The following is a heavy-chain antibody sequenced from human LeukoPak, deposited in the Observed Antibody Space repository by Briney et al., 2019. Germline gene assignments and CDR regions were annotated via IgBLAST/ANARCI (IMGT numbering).Heavy chain of an antibody. J-gene: IGHJ5*02. CDR3: AREGTLTIFGVVIPAGWFDP. V-gene: IGHV3-48*03. Sequence: PGGSLRLSCAASGFTFRTYEMNWVRQAPGKGLEWIAYISSRGGPIYYADSVKGRFTISRDNAKNSLYLQMNSLRAEDTAVYYCAREGTLTIFGVVIPAGWFDPWGQGTLVTVSS. CDR1: GFTFRTYE. D-gene: IGHD3-3*01. CDR2: ISSRGGPI.